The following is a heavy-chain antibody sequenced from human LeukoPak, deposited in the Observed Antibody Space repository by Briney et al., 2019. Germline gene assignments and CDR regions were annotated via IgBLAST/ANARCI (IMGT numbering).Heavy chain of an antibody. Sequence: GGSLRLSCAASGFTFSSYGMHWVRQASGKGLEWVGRIRSKANSYATAYAASVKGRFTISRDDSKNTAYLQMNSLKTEDTAVYYCTRRSIVGATPVDYWGQGTLVTVSS. V-gene: IGHV3-73*01. J-gene: IGHJ4*02. CDR1: GFTFSSYG. D-gene: IGHD1-26*01. CDR3: TRRSIVGATPVDY. CDR2: IRSKANSYAT.